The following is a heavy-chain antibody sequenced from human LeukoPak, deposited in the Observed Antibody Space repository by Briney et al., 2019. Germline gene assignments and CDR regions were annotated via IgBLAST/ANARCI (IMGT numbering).Heavy chain of an antibody. D-gene: IGHD3-10*02. CDR1: GFTLSIYR. CDR2: INSDGSNT. CDR3: AKDLHYYVAMDV. Sequence: LTGGSLRLSCAASGFTLSIYRMHWVRQAPGKGLVWVSRINSDGSNTTYADAVKGRFTISRDNSKSTLFLQMNSLRAEDTALYFCAKDLHYYVAMDVWGQGTAVTVSS. J-gene: IGHJ6*02. V-gene: IGHV3-74*01.